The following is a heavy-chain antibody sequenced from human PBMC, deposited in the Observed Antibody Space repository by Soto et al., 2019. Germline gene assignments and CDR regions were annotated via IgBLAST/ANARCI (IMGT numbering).Heavy chain of an antibody. J-gene: IGHJ3*02. CDR2: IYYSGST. V-gene: IGHV4-59*01. CDR1: AGSISSYY. Sequence: SETLSLTCTVSAGSISSYYWSWIRQPPGKGLEWIGYIYYSGSTNYNPSLKSRVTISVDTSKNQFSLKLSSVTAADTAVYYCARDRSYDILIHDAFDIWGQGTMVTVSS. D-gene: IGHD3-9*01. CDR3: ARDRSYDILIHDAFDI.